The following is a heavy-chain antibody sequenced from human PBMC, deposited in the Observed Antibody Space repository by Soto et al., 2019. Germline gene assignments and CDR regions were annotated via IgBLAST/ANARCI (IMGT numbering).Heavy chain of an antibody. CDR2: ISAYNGNT. J-gene: IGHJ4*02. D-gene: IGHD5-18*01. V-gene: IGHV1-18*01. Sequence: QVQLVQSGAEVKKPGASVKVSCKASGYTFTSYGISWVRQAPGQGLEWMGWISAYNGNTNYAQKLQGRVTMTTDTSTSTAYMELRSLRSDDTAVYYCARDTRGGYSYGYFIFDYWGQGTLVTVSS. CDR3: ARDTRGGYSYGYFIFDY. CDR1: GYTFTSYG.